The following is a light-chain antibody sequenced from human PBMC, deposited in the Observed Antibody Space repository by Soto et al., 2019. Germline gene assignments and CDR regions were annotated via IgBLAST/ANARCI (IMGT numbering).Light chain of an antibody. V-gene: IGKV3-15*01. Sequence: IVMTQSPATLSVSPGERATLSCRASQSVSSNLAWYQQKPAQAPRLLIYGASTRATRIPARFSGSWSGADFVLTTSRLQAEDVAVYFCQQYNVSLAFGQGTKVEIK. CDR1: QSVSSN. CDR3: QQYNVSLA. CDR2: GAS. J-gene: IGKJ1*01.